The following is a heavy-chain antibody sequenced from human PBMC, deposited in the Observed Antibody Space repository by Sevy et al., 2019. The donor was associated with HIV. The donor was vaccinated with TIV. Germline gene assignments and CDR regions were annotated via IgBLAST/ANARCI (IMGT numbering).Heavy chain of an antibody. D-gene: IGHD1-1*01. CDR1: GYTFTSYG. Sequence: ASVKVSCKASGYTFTSYGISWVRQAPGQGIEWMGWISAYNGNTNYAQKLQGRVTMTTDTSTSTAYMELRSLRSDDTAVYYCARDDGGTTSSYYMDVSGKGTSVTVSS. V-gene: IGHV1-18*04. J-gene: IGHJ6*03. CDR2: ISAYNGNT. CDR3: ARDDGGTTSSYYMDV.